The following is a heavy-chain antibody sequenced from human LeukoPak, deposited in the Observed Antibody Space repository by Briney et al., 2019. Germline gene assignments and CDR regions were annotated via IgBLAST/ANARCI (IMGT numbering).Heavy chain of an antibody. CDR2: IFYSGST. V-gene: IGHV4-39*01. CDR1: GDSISSEDYW. D-gene: IGHD5-12*01. CDR3: ARPKSGYDQAFDY. Sequence: SETLSLTCSVSGDSISSEDYWWGWIRQPPGKGLEWVGSIFYSGSTYYNPSLKSRVTISVDTSKNQFSLKLTSVTAADTAVYCCARPKSGYDQAFDYWGQGTLVTVSS. J-gene: IGHJ4*02.